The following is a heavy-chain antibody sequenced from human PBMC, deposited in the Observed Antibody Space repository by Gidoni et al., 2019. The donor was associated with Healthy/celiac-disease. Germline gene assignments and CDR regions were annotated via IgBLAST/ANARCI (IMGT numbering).Heavy chain of an antibody. CDR3: ARDLRYCGGDCYLEYFDY. CDR1: GGSISSSSYY. CDR2: IYYSGST. D-gene: IGHD2-21*02. V-gene: IGHV4-39*07. J-gene: IGHJ4*02. Sequence: QLQLQESGPGLVKPSETLSLTCTVSGGSISSSSYYWGWIRQPPGKGLEWIGSIYYSGSTYYNPSIKSRVTISVDTSKNQFSLKLSSVTAADTAVYYCARDLRYCGGDCYLEYFDYWGQGTLVTVSS.